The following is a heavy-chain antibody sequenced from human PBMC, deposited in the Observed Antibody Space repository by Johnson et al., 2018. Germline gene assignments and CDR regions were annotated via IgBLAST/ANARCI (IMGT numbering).Heavy chain of an antibody. V-gene: IGHV4-59*01. CDR2: IHYTGST. CDR1: GGSINTYH. CDR3: ARSSYDSTGVPMAFDI. Sequence: VHLQESGPGLVKPSETLSLTCRVSGGSINTYHWSWIRQPPGKGLEWIGNIHYTGSTNHNPPLKSRVPISVDTSNNQFSLKLSSVIAADPAVYFCARSSYDSTGVPMAFDIWGQGTVVTVSS. J-gene: IGHJ3*02. D-gene: IGHD3-22*01.